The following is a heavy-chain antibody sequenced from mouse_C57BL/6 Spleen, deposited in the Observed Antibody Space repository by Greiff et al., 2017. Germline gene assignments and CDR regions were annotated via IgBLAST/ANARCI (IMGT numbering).Heavy chain of an antibody. V-gene: IGHV10-3*01. CDR1: GFTFNTYA. CDR2: IRSKSSNYAT. CDR3: VRKGDYDVLRYAMDY. J-gene: IGHJ4*01. Sequence: EVMLVESGGGLVQPKGSLKLSCAASGFTFNTYAMHWVRQAPGKGLEWVARIRSKSSNYATYYADSVKDRFTISRDDSQSMLYLQMNNLKTEDTAMYYCVRKGDYDVLRYAMDYWGQGTSVTVSS. D-gene: IGHD2-4*01.